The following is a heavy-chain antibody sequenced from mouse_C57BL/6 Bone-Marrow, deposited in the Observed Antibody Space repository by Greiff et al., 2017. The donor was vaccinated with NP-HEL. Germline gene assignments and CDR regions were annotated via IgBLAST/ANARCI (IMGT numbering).Heavy chain of an antibody. D-gene: IGHD2-1*01. Sequence: QVQLQQPGAELVMPGASVKLSCKASGYTFTSYWMHWVKQRPGQGLEWIGEIDPSDSYTNYNQKFKGKSTLTVDKSSSTAYMQLSSLTSADAAVDYCARGNYGYWGQGTTLTVSS. CDR2: IDPSDSYT. V-gene: IGHV1-69*01. CDR3: ARGNYGY. CDR1: GYTFTSYW. J-gene: IGHJ2*01.